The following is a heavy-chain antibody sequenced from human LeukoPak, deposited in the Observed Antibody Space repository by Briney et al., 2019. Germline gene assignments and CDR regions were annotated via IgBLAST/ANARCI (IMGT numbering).Heavy chain of an antibody. CDR1: GYTFTGYY. D-gene: IGHD3-22*01. V-gene: IGHV1-2*02. Sequence: ASVKVSCKGSGYTFTGYYMHLVRQAPGQGLEWMGWINPNSGGTNYAQKFQGRVTMTRDTSISTAYMELSRLRSDDTAVYYCAMLYYYDSSGYGIPFDYWGQGILVTASS. CDR2: INPNSGGT. J-gene: IGHJ4*02. CDR3: AMLYYYDSSGYGIPFDY.